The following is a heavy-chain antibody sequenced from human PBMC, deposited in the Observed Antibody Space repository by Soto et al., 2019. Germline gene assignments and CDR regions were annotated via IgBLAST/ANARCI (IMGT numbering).Heavy chain of an antibody. J-gene: IGHJ6*02. CDR3: ARDISRRQTYYGMDV. CDR2: IIPIFGTA. D-gene: IGHD2-21*01. Sequence: GASVKVSCRASGGTFSSYAISWVRQAPGQGLEWMGGIIPIFGTANYAQKFQGRVTITADESTSTAYMELSSLRSEDTAVYFCARDISRRQTYYGMDVWGQGTTVTVSS. CDR1: GGTFSSYA. V-gene: IGHV1-69*13.